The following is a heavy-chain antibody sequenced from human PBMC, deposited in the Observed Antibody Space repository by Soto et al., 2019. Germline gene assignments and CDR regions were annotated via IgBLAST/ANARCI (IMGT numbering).Heavy chain of an antibody. CDR1: GYTFTNYA. CDR2: VNTYNGNP. CDR3: ARGSQYSTSWQRFDS. Sequence: QVPLVQSGGELKKPGASVKVSCKASGYTFTNYAISWVRQAPGRGLEWMGWVNTYNGNPNYAQIFQGRVTMTTDTCTGTAYMELRSVKSDASAIYYCARGSQYSTSWQRFDSWGQGTRVTVSS. V-gene: IGHV1-18*01. J-gene: IGHJ4*02. D-gene: IGHD6-13*01.